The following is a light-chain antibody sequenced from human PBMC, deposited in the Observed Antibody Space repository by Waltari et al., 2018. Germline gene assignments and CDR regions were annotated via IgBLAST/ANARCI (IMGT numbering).Light chain of an antibody. CDR3: ISYAGNNKYV. CDR1: SSYVGAYKH. J-gene: IGLJ1*01. CDR2: EVT. Sequence: QSALTQPPSASGSPGKSVTIPCTGTSSYVGAYKHFTWYQQYPDKAPKLMIYEVTKRPSGVPDRFSGSKSGNTASLTVSGLQAEDEADYYCISYAGNNKYVLGAGTKVTVL. V-gene: IGLV2-8*01.